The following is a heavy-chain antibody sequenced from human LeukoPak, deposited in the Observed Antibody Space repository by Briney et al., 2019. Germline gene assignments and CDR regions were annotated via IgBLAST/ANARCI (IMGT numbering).Heavy chain of an antibody. CDR2: TYYRSKWYK. CDR1: GDSVSSNSAA. CDR3: ARVGATINASDI. J-gene: IGHJ3*02. Sequence: SQTLSLTFAISGDSVSSNSAAWNWVRQSPTRGLEWLGSTYYRSKWYKDYAVCVKSRITINPDTSKNQFSLQLNSVTPEDTAVYYCARVGATINASDIWGQGTMVTVSS. V-gene: IGHV6-1*01. D-gene: IGHD1-26*01.